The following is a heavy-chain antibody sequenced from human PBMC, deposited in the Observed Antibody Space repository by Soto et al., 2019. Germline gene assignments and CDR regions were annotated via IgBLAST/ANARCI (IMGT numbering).Heavy chain of an antibody. CDR2: IYYSGST. J-gene: IGHJ4*02. D-gene: IGHD3-10*01. V-gene: IGHV4-59*01. CDR3: ALYGSGTFDY. Sequence: GPGPYKPSETLSLTCTVSGGSISSYYWSWIRQPPGKGLEWIGYIYYSGSTNYNPSLKSRVAISVDTSKNQFSLKLSSVTAADTAAYYCALYGSGTFDYWGQGTLDPVSS. CDR1: GGSISSYY.